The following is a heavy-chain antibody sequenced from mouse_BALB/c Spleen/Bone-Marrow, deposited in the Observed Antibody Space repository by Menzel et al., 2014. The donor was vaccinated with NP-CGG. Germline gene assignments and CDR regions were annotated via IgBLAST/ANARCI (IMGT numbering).Heavy chain of an antibody. CDR3: TRDNWDY. V-gene: IGHV1-69*02. J-gene: IGHJ2*01. Sequence: QVQLQQSGAELVRPGASVKLSCKASGYTFTSYWINWVKQRPGQGLEWIGNISPSETYTNYNQKFKDKATLTVDKSSSTAYMQLSSPTSEDSAVHYCTRDNWDYWGQGTTLTVSS. D-gene: IGHD4-1*01. CDR1: GYTFTSYW. CDR2: ISPSETYT.